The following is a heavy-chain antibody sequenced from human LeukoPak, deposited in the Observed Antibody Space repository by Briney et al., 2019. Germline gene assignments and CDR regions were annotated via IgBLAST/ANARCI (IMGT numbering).Heavy chain of an antibody. J-gene: IGHJ4*02. CDR2: IGPTGSDS. D-gene: IGHD1-14*01. V-gene: IGHV3-21*06. CDR1: GLTFSTSG. Sequence: GGSLRLSCTASGLTFSTSGFNSVRQAPGKGLEWLASIGPTGSDSYHAHSIKGRLTISRDNANNFLYLQMNSLRAEDTAVYYCATETNGRHYDYWGQGTLLTVSS. CDR3: ATETNGRHYDY.